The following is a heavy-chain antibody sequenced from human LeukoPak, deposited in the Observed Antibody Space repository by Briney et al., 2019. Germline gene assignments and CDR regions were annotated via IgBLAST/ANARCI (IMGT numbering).Heavy chain of an antibody. Sequence: SETLSLTCTVSGGSISSSSYYWGWIRLPPGKGLEWIGSIYYSGSTYYNPSLTSRVTISVDTSKNQFSLKLSSVTAADTAVYYCARHLYCSSTSCYPIDDYWGQGTLVTVSS. CDR2: IYYSGST. J-gene: IGHJ4*02. CDR1: GGSISSSSYY. CDR3: ARHLYCSSTSCYPIDDY. D-gene: IGHD2-2*01. V-gene: IGHV4-39*01.